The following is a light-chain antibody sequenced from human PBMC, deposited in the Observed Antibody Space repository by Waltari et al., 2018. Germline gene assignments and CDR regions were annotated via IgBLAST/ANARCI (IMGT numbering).Light chain of an antibody. V-gene: IGLV2-14*01. J-gene: IGLJ3*02. Sequence: QSALTQPASVSGSPGQSITISCTGTSSDVGGYNHVSWYQQLPGKTPKLIISEVSNRPSGLSDRFSGSKSGNTASLTISGLQAEDEADYYCTSYTSISTRVFGGGTKLTVL. CDR3: TSYTSISTRV. CDR2: EVS. CDR1: SSDVGGYNH.